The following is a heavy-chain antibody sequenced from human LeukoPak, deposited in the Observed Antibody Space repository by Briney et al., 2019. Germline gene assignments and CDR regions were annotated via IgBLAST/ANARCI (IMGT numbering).Heavy chain of an antibody. CDR3: ARRVAVAGTGPYFDY. Sequence: SETLSLTCTVSGGSISSSSYYWGWIRQPPGKGLEWIGSIYYSGSTYYNPSLKSRVTISVDTSKNQFSLKLSSVTAADTAVYYCARRVAVAGTGPYFDYWGQGTLVTVSS. CDR1: GGSISSSSYY. V-gene: IGHV4-39*07. J-gene: IGHJ4*02. CDR2: IYYSGST. D-gene: IGHD6-19*01.